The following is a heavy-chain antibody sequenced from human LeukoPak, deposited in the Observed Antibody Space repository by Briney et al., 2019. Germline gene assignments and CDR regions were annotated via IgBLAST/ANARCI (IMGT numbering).Heavy chain of an antibody. Sequence: PGGSLRLSCAASGFTFSNYGMDWVRQAPGKGLEWVAIISDDESRKFYADSVKGRFTISRDNSKNTLYLEMNSLRAEDTAVYYCAKTTARGGYYYYGLDVWGQGATVTVSS. V-gene: IGHV3-30*18. CDR3: AKTTARGGYYYYGLDV. CDR2: ISDDESRK. D-gene: IGHD4-11*01. J-gene: IGHJ6*02. CDR1: GFTFSNYG.